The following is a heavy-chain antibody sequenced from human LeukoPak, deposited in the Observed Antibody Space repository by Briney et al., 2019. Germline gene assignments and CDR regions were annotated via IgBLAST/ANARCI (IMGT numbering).Heavy chain of an antibody. Sequence: SETLSLTCAVYGGSISSSKWWSWVRQPPGKGLEWIGEIHHSGSTTYNPSLKSRVTISVGTSKNQFSLKLSSVTAADTAVYYCARSTRYFDWLLGWFDPWGQGTLVTVSS. CDR1: GGSISSSKW. J-gene: IGHJ5*02. CDR3: ARSTRYFDWLLGWFDP. D-gene: IGHD3-9*01. V-gene: IGHV4-4*02. CDR2: IHHSGST.